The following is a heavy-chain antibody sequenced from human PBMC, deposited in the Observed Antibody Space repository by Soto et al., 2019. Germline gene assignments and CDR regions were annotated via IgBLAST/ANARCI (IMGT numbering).Heavy chain of an antibody. CDR2: ISYSGST. Sequence: SETLSLPCPVPGGSVSSAGYYWSWIRQPPGKGLEWIGHISYSGSTNYNPSLKSRITISVDTSKNQFSLKLSSVTAADTAVYYCARDRFYSGLDVWGQGTTVTVSS. V-gene: IGHV4-61*08. CDR1: GGSVSSAGYY. J-gene: IGHJ6*02. CDR3: ARDRFYSGLDV.